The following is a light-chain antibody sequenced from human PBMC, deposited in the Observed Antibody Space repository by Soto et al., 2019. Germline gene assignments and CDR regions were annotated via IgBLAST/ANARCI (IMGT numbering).Light chain of an antibody. J-gene: IGKJ2*01. Sequence: DIPMTQSPSTLSASVGDRVTITCRASQSISSWLAWYQQKPGKAPKLLIYDASSLESGVPSRFSGSGSGTEFTLTISSLQPGDFATYYCQQYNSYPMYTFGQGTKLEIK. CDR2: DAS. V-gene: IGKV1-5*01. CDR1: QSISSW. CDR3: QQYNSYPMYT.